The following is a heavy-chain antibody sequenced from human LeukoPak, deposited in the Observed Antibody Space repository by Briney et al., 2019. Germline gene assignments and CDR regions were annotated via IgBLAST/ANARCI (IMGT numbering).Heavy chain of an antibody. D-gene: IGHD3-10*01. Sequence: PGGSLRLSCAASGFTFSSYWMHWVRQTPGKGLRWVSRIKSECSTIYADSVKGRFTIYRDNAKIMVYLQINSLRAEDTAMYYCARAITYFYGSVTYDWFDPWAQGTLVTVSS. CDR1: GFTFSSYW. CDR2: IKSECST. V-gene: IGHV3-74*01. CDR3: ARAITYFYGSVTYDWFDP. J-gene: IGHJ5*02.